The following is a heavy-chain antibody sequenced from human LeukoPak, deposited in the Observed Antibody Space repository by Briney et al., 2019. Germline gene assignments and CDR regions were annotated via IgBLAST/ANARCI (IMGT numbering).Heavy chain of an antibody. CDR2: ISSSPTYI. J-gene: IGHJ4*02. Sequence: GGSLRLSCAASGFTFSTYSMHWVRQAPGKGLEWVSSISSSPTYIYYADSMKGRFTISRDNAKNSLYLQMYSLRDEDTAVYYCAREYDILTGGFDYWGQGTLVIVSS. D-gene: IGHD3-9*01. CDR3: AREYDILTGGFDY. V-gene: IGHV3-21*06. CDR1: GFTFSTYS.